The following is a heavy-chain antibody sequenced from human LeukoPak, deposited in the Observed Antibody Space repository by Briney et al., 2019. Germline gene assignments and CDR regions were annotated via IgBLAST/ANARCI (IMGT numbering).Heavy chain of an antibody. D-gene: IGHD4-17*01. J-gene: IGHJ4*02. Sequence: GGSLRLSCAASGFTFSNYDMSWVRQVPGKGLEWVSAISAHGDDTYYIDSVRGRFTISRDNSKNTLYLQMNSLRAEDTAVYYCVKGRLYFDYWGQGTLVTVSS. V-gene: IGHV3-23*01. CDR3: VKGRLYFDY. CDR2: ISAHGDDT. CDR1: GFTFSNYD.